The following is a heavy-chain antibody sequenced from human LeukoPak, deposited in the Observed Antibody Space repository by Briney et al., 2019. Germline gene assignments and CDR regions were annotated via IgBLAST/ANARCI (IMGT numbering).Heavy chain of an antibody. CDR3: VYGGGYFQH. CDR1: GFTFSSYS. D-gene: IGHD4-23*01. V-gene: IGHV3-21*01. Sequence: GGSLRLSCTASGFTFSSYSMDWVRQAPGKGLEWVSSISSSSNNIYYADSVKGRFTISSDNGKNSLYLLMNSLRAEDTAVYYCVYGGGYFQHWGQGTLVTVSS. J-gene: IGHJ1*01. CDR2: ISSSSNNI.